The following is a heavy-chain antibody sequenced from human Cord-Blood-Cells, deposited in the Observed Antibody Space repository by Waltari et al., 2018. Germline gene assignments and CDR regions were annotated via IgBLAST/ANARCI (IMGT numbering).Heavy chain of an antibody. D-gene: IGHD3-16*01. CDR3: AGGGWGFEGWGY. CDR1: GYTFTSYA. Sequence: QVQLVQSGAEVKKPGASVKVSCKASGYTFTSYAMHWVRQAPGQRLEWRGWINAGNGNTKYSQKFTGRVTITRDTAASTGYMELSSLRSEDTAVYYCAGGGWGFEGWGYWGQGTLVTVSS. CDR2: INAGNGNT. J-gene: IGHJ4*02. V-gene: IGHV1-3*01.